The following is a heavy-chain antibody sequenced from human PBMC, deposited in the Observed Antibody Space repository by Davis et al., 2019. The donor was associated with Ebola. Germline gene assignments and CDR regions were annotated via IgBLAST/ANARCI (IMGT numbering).Heavy chain of an antibody. D-gene: IGHD2-15*01. CDR2: IYYSGST. CDR3: ASSLRVIVAVVAAAGWFDP. CDR1: GCSISSYN. V-gene: IGHV4-59*12. J-gene: IGHJ5*02. Sequence: SETLSLTCTVSGCSISSYNLSWIRQPPGKGLEWIGYIYYSGSTNYNPALKSRVTISVDTSKNQFSLKLSSVTAADTAVSYCASSLRVIVAVVAAAGWFDPWGQGTLVTVSS.